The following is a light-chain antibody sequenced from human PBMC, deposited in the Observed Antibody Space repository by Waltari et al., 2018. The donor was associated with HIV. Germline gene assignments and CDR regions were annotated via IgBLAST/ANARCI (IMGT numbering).Light chain of an antibody. CDR3: SSYAGGNSLV. Sequence: SALTQPGPSASGAPGQSVTISCTGSNSDIGAYKYVSWYQQPPGRAPELILVEVAKRPAGVPDRFSGSKSGITASLTLSGLQVEDEAEYYCSSYAGGNSLVFGGGTNLTVL. CDR2: EVA. CDR1: NSDIGAYKY. J-gene: IGLJ3*02. V-gene: IGLV2-8*01.